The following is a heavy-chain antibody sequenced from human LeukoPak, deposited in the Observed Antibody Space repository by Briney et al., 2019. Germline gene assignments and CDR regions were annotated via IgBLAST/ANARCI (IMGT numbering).Heavy chain of an antibody. CDR3: AKDLAAVPGNKCFAY. D-gene: IGHD6-19*01. CDR2: ISGSGGST. J-gene: IGHJ4*02. CDR1: GFTFSTYD. Sequence: GSLRLSCAASGFTFSTYDMTWVRQAPGKGLEWVSSISGSGGSTYYADSVKGRFTTSRDNSKNTLYPQMNGLRAEDTAVYYCAKDLAAVPGNKCFAYWGQGTLVTVSS. V-gene: IGHV3-23*01.